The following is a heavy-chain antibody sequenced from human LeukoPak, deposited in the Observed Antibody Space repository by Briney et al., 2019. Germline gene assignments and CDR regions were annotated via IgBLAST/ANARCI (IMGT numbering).Heavy chain of an antibody. V-gene: IGHV1-2*02. CDR1: GGTFSSYA. Sequence: SSVEVSCKASGGTFSSYAISWVRQAPGQGLEWMGWINPNSVVINYAQKFQGGVIMTTDTSINTAYMDLKRLRSDDSAIYYCARGPYDYWGQGTLVTVS. J-gene: IGHJ4*02. CDR2: INPNSVVI. CDR3: ARGPYDY.